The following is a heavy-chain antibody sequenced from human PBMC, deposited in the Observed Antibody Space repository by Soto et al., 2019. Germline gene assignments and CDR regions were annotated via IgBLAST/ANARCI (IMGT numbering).Heavy chain of an antibody. CDR1: GYTFTNDD. D-gene: IGHD6-13*01. CDR2: MSPNSGNT. CDR3: AKVSSSWYAGFFDL. V-gene: IGHV1-8*02. J-gene: IGHJ4*02. Sequence: GASVKVSCKTSGYTFTNDDINWMRQAAGQGLEWIGWMSPNSGNTGYAQKFQGRVTLTRDTSISTANMELSSLRAEDTAVYYCAKVSSSWYAGFFDLWGQGTRVTVSS.